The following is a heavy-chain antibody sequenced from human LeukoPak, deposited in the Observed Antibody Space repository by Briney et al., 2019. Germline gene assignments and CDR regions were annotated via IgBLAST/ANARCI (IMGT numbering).Heavy chain of an antibody. CDR1: GFTFSDYY. CDR2: ISSSGSTI. CDR3: AREGIAAVDYFDY. Sequence: GGSLRLSCVASGFTFSDYYMSWIRQAPGKGLEWVSYISSSGSTIYYADSVKGRFTISRDNAKNSLYLQTNSLRAEDTAVYYCAREGIAAVDYFDYWGQGTLVTVSS. D-gene: IGHD6-13*01. V-gene: IGHV3-11*01. J-gene: IGHJ4*02.